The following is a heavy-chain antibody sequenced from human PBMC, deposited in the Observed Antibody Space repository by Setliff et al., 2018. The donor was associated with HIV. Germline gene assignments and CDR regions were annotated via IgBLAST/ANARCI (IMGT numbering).Heavy chain of an antibody. CDR2: IYSGGST. CDR1: GFTFINYD. D-gene: IGHD6-19*01. Sequence: GGSLRLSCAVSGFTFINYDMSWVRQAPGKGLEWVSLIYSGGSTYYADSVKGRFTISRDNSKNTPYLQMNSLRAGDTAIYYCARIQYSSGWYPALDYWGQGTLVTVSS. J-gene: IGHJ4*02. CDR3: ARIQYSSGWYPALDY. V-gene: IGHV3-66*02.